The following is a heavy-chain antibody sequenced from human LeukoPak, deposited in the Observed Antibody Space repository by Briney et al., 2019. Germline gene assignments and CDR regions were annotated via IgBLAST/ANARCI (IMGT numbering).Heavy chain of an antibody. CDR1: GFTVSSNY. CDR2: IKSKTDGETT. J-gene: IGHJ4*02. Sequence: GGSLRLSCAASGFTVSSNYMSWVRQAPGKGLEWIGRIKSKTDGETTNYAEPVRGRFTISRDDSKSAVYLQMNSLKIEDTAVYYCTTDLGTYYHGSQRLIPIDYWGQGTLVTVSS. D-gene: IGHD3-10*01. V-gene: IGHV3-15*01. CDR3: TTDLGTYYHGSQRLIPIDY.